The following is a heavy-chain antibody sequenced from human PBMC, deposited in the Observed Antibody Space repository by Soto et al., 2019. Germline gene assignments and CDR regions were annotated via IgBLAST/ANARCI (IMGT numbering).Heavy chain of an antibody. CDR2: ISSDEKIK. Sequence: VGSLRLSCVASGFIFSNFGMHWVRQAPGKGLEWVAVISSDEKIKQYADSVRGRFAISRDNSKNTLYLQMTSLRAEDTAIYYCARGLRSVLDYWGQGTLVTVSS. CDR3: ARGLRSVLDY. V-gene: IGHV3-33*01. CDR1: GFIFSNFG. D-gene: IGHD6-6*01. J-gene: IGHJ4*02.